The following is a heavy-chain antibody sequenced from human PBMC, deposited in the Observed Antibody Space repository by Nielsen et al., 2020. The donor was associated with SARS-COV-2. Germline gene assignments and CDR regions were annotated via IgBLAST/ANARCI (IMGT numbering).Heavy chain of an antibody. CDR3: AKDGWNDFDAFDI. V-gene: IGHV3-23*03. Sequence: GGSLRLSCAASGFTFSSYAMSWVRQAPGKGLEWVSVIYSGGGSTYYADSVKGRFTISRDNSKNTLYLQMNSLRAEDTAVYYCAKDGWNDFDAFDIWGQGTMVTVSS. CDR1: GFTFSSYA. CDR2: IYSGGGST. J-gene: IGHJ3*02. D-gene: IGHD1-1*01.